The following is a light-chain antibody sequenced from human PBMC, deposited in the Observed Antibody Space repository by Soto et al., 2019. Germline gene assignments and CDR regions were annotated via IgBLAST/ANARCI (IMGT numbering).Light chain of an antibody. J-gene: IGKJ2*01. CDR2: GAS. V-gene: IGKV3-20*01. CDR1: QSVSSSY. Sequence: EIVLTQSPGTLSLSPGERATLSCRASQSVSSSYLAWYQQKPGQAPRLLIYGASSRATGIPDRFSGSGSVTDFTFAISSLETVDLAVYYCQQYGSSSYTFGQGTKLEI. CDR3: QQYGSSSYT.